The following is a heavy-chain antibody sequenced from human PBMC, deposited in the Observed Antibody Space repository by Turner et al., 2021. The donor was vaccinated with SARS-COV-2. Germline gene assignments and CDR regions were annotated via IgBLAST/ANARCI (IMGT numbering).Heavy chain of an antibody. CDR1: GYTFTGYY. CDR2: INPNSGGT. V-gene: IGHV1-2*02. D-gene: IGHD2-21*01. CDR3: ARRQLGWGLIDY. J-gene: IGHJ4*02. Sequence: QVQLVPSGAEVQKPGASVKVSCKASGYTFTGYYMHWVRQAPGQGLEWMGWINPNSGGTSYAQEFQGRVTMTRDTSISTAYMELSRLRSDDTAVYYCARRQLGWGLIDYWGQGTLVTVSS.